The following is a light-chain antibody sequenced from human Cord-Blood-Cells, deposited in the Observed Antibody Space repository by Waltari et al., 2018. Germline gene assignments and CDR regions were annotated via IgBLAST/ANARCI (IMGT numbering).Light chain of an antibody. CDR1: SSNIGSNT. CDR3: AALDDSLNGPV. Sequence: QSVLTQPPSASGTPGQRVTISCSGSSSNIGSNTVNWYQQLPGTAPKLLIYSNNQRPSGVPDRFSGSKSGTSASLASSGLQSEDEADYYCAALDDSLNGPVFGGGTKLTVL. J-gene: IGLJ3*02. CDR2: SNN. V-gene: IGLV1-44*01.